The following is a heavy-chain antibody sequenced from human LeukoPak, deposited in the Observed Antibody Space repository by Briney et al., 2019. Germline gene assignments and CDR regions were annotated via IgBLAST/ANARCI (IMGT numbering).Heavy chain of an antibody. V-gene: IGHV4-59*12. CDR2: IYYSGST. Sequence: SETLSLTCTVSGGSISTYYWSWIRQPPGKGLEWIGYIYYSGSTNYNPSLKSRVTTSVDTSKNQFSLKLSSVTAADTAVYYCARDYYDSSGYYGFDYWGQGTLVTVSS. CDR3: ARDYYDSSGYYGFDY. J-gene: IGHJ4*02. D-gene: IGHD3-22*01. CDR1: GGSISTYY.